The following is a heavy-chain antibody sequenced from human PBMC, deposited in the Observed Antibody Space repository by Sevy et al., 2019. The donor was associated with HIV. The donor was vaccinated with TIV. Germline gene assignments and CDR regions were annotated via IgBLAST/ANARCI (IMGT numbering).Heavy chain of an antibody. J-gene: IGHJ6*02. Sequence: SETLSLTCAVYGGSFSGYYWSWIRQPPGKGLEWIGEINHSGSTNYNPSLKSRVTISVDTSKNQFSLRLSSVTAADTAGYYCARGRHHCSSTSCYHYYGMDVWGQGTTVTVSS. CDR2: INHSGST. D-gene: IGHD2-2*01. V-gene: IGHV4-34*01. CDR1: GGSFSGYY. CDR3: ARGRHHCSSTSCYHYYGMDV.